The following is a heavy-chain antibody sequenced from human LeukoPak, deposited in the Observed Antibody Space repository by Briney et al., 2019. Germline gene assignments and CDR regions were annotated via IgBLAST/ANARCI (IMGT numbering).Heavy chain of an antibody. J-gene: IGHJ4*02. V-gene: IGHV1-2*02. CDR1: GYTFTGYY. Sequence: ASVKVSCKAFGYTFTGYYMHWVRQAPGQGLEWMGWINPNSGGTNYAQKFQGRVTMTRDTSISTAYMELSRLRSDDTAVYYCARVRFWVVVPAAIDYWGQGTLVTVSS. CDR2: INPNSGGT. D-gene: IGHD2-2*02. CDR3: ARVRFWVVVPAAIDY.